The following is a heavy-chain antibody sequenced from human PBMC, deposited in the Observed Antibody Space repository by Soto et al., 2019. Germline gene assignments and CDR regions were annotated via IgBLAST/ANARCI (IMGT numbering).Heavy chain of an antibody. CDR3: VKVLARGVGVPRFYFDS. J-gene: IGHJ4*02. CDR1: GFTFSNSW. D-gene: IGHD2-2*01. Sequence: PGGSLRLSCAASGFTFSNSWMHWVGRVSGKGLEWVSRINADGTSTSYADSVKGRFTISRDNAKNTLYLHVNSLRAEDTAVYYCVKVLARGVGVPRFYFDSWGQGALVTVSS. V-gene: IGHV3-74*01. CDR2: INADGTST.